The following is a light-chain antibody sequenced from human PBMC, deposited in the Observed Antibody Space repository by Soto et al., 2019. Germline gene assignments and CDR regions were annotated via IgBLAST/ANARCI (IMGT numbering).Light chain of an antibody. CDR3: YSTDSGGVYRV. Sequence: YELRQPPSVSVSPGQTARITCSGDALPKKYAYWYQQKSGKGPVLVIYEDNKRPSGIPERFSGSSSGTMATLTISGVQVDDEADYFCYSTDSGGVYRVFGGGTKLTVL. V-gene: IGLV3-10*01. J-gene: IGLJ3*02. CDR1: ALPKKY. CDR2: EDN.